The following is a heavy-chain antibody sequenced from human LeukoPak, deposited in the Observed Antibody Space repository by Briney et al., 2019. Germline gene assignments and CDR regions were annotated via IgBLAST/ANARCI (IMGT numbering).Heavy chain of an antibody. CDR2: IKQDESEK. D-gene: IGHD1-26*01. J-gene: IGHJ4*02. V-gene: IGHV3-7*01. CDR3: ARDKIVGASKFDY. Sequence: GGSLRLSCAVSGFTFSNYWMSWVRQAPGKGLEWVAHIKQDESEKYYVDSVKGRFTISRDNAKNSLYLQMNSLRAEDTAIYYSARDKIVGASKFDYWGQGTLVTVSS. CDR1: GFTFSNYW.